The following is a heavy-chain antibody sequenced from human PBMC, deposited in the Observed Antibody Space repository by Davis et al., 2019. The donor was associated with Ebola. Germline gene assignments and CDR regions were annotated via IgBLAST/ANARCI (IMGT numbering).Heavy chain of an antibody. Sequence: GESLKVSCAASGFTSSSYEMNWVRQAPGKGLEWVSYISSSGSTIYYADSVKGRFTISRDNSKNTLYLQMNSLRAEDTAVYYCAKDLRAYCGGDCYLTGMDVWGQGTTVTVSS. CDR1: GFTSSSYE. J-gene: IGHJ6*02. CDR3: AKDLRAYCGGDCYLTGMDV. D-gene: IGHD2-21*01. V-gene: IGHV3-48*03. CDR2: ISSSGSTI.